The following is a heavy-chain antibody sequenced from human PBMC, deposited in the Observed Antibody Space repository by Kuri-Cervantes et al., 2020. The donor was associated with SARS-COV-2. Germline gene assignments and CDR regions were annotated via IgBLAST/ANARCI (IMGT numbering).Heavy chain of an antibody. Sequence: GESLKISCAASGFTFSSYEMNWVRQAPGKGLEWVSYISSSGSTIYYADSVKGRFTISRDNAKNSLYLQMSSLRAEDTAVYYCARDLKVQYSSSWYRYGMDVWGQGTTVTVSS. CDR1: GFTFSSYE. CDR3: ARDLKVQYSSSWYRYGMDV. CDR2: ISSSGSTI. J-gene: IGHJ6*02. V-gene: IGHV3-48*03. D-gene: IGHD6-13*01.